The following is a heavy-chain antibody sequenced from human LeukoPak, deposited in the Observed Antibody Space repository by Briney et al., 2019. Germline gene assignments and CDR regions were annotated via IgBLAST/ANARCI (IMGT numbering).Heavy chain of an antibody. CDR2: ISGSSNPI. V-gene: IGHV3-48*01. Sequence: GGSLRLSCAASGFTFSSYSMNWVRQAPGKGLEWVSYISGSSNPIYYRDSVKGRFTISRDNAKNSLSLQMNRLRVEDTAVYYCARVGYYDSSGYYHYYYYMDVWGKGTTVTVSS. CDR3: ARVGYYDSSGYYHYYYYMDV. CDR1: GFTFSSYS. J-gene: IGHJ6*03. D-gene: IGHD3-22*01.